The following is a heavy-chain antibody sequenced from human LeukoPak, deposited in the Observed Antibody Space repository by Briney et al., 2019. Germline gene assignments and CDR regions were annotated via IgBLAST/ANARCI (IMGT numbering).Heavy chain of an antibody. J-gene: IGHJ4*02. D-gene: IGHD1-26*01. CDR1: GYTFTSYA. CDR2: INAGNGNT. CDR3: ARVGWEDYYFDY. V-gene: IGHV1-3*01. Sequence: GASVKVSCKASGYTFTSYAMHWVRQAPGQRLEWMGWINAGNGNTKYSQKFQGRVTITRDTSASTAYMELSSLRSEDTAVYYCARVGWEDYYFDYWGQGTLVTVSS.